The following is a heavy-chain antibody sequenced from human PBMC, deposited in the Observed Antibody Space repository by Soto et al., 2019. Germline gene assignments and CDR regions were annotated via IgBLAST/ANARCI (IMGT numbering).Heavy chain of an antibody. CDR3: ARTYGSGNYYFSY. CDR1: GGSISSGDYY. Sequence: QVQLQESGPGLVKPSQTLSLTCTVSGGSISSGDYYWNWIRQPPGKALEWIGYIHYNGGNSYNPSLKSRVSISVDTSRNQFSLKLSSLTAADTAVDYCARTYGSGNYYFSYWGQGTLVTVSS. J-gene: IGHJ4*02. CDR2: IHYNGGN. D-gene: IGHD3-10*01. V-gene: IGHV4-30-4*01.